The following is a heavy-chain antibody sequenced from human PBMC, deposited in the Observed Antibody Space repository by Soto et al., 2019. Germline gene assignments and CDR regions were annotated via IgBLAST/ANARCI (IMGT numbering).Heavy chain of an antibody. V-gene: IGHV3-23*01. CDR3: AKDPTTGLLGGYEF. CDR1: GFTFSSYT. Sequence: WGSMRLSCSAAGFTFSSYTITWLRQAPGKRLECISRVSGPRTGSYYADSVECRFTISRDNSESTLSLQMNSLRDEDTAVYYCAKDPTTGLLGGYEFGGKGTMVTVCS. J-gene: IGHJ6*04. D-gene: IGHD3-22*01. CDR2: VSGPRTGS.